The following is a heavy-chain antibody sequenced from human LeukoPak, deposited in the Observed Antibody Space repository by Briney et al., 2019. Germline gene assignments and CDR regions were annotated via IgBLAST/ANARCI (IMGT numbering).Heavy chain of an antibody. CDR3: ARDRHYDYYYGMDV. J-gene: IGHJ6*02. CDR1: GYTFTNYA. Sequence: ASVKVSCKASGYTFTNYAMHWVRQAPGQRLEWMGWINAGNGNTKYSQKFQGRVTITRDTSASTAYMELRSLRSDDTAVYYCARDRHYDYYYGMDVWGQGTTVTVSS. V-gene: IGHV1-3*01. CDR2: INAGNGNT.